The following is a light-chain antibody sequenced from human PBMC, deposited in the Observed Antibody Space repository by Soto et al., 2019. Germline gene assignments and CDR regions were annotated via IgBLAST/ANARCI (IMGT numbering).Light chain of an antibody. CDR1: QSVSSN. CDR2: GAS. CDR3: QQYNNWPPS. V-gene: IGKV3-15*01. J-gene: IGKJ5*01. Sequence: EIVMTQSPATLSVSPGERATLSCRASQSVSSNLAWYQQKPGQASRLLIYGASTRATGIPARFSGSGSGTEFTLTISSLQSEDFAVYYGQQYNNWPPSVGQGTRLEIK.